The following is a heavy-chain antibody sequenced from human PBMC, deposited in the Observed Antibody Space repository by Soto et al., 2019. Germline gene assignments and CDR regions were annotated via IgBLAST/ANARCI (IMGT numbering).Heavy chain of an antibody. CDR2: ISYDGSNK. J-gene: IGHJ6*02. CDR1: GFTFSSYA. Sequence: GGSLRLSCAASGFTFSSYAMPWVRQAPGKGLEWVAVISYDGSNKYYADSVKGRFTISRDNSKNTLYLQMNSLRAEDTAVYYCARGLDYYDSSGYHGYYYYGMDVWGQGTTVTVSS. V-gene: IGHV3-30-3*01. D-gene: IGHD3-22*01. CDR3: ARGLDYYDSSGYHGYYYYGMDV.